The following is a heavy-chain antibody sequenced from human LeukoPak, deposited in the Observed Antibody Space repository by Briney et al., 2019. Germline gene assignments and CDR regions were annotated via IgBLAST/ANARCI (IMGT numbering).Heavy chain of an antibody. Sequence: ASVKVSCKASGYTFTGYYMHWVRQAPGQGLEWMGWINPNSGGTNYAQKSQGRVTMTRDTSISTAYMELSRLRSDDTAVYYCARVMTATRIVVVPAAINYWGQGTLVTVSS. CDR2: INPNSGGT. CDR1: GYTFTGYY. V-gene: IGHV1-2*02. J-gene: IGHJ4*02. CDR3: ARVMTATRIVVVPAAINY. D-gene: IGHD2-2*01.